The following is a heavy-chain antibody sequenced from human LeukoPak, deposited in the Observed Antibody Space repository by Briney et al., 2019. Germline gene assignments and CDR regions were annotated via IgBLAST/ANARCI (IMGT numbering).Heavy chain of an antibody. CDR1: GYNFNSYY. V-gene: IGHV1-2*02. J-gene: IGHJ3*01. CDR2: INPDNGKT. CDR3: ARNEPAVSVVDAFDD. D-gene: IGHD1-1*01. Sequence: ASMRVSCKASGYNFNSYYIHWVRQAPGQGLTWMGWINPDNGKTKYERRFQGRVTMTWDTSINTAYVDLTGLRSDDTAVYYCARNEPAVSVVDAFDDWGQGTVVTVSS.